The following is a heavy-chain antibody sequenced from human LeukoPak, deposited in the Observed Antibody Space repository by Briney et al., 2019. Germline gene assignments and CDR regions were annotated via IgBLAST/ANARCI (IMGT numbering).Heavy chain of an antibody. D-gene: IGHD1-26*01. Sequence: KSGGSLRLSCAASGFSFSSYSMNWGRKAPGRGPEWVSSISYSSNYIYYADSVKGRFTISRDSAKNSLYLQMNSLRAEDTALYYCAREVLVGATDYWGQGTLVTVSS. CDR2: ISYSSNYI. V-gene: IGHV3-21*04. CDR1: GFSFSSYS. CDR3: AREVLVGATDY. J-gene: IGHJ4*02.